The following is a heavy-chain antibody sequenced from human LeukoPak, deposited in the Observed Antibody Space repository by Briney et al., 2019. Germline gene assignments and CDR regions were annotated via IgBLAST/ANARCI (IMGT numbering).Heavy chain of an antibody. D-gene: IGHD4-17*01. V-gene: IGHV3-53*01. CDR2: IYSGGNT. CDR3: ARRAGEYSHPYDY. Sequence: GGSLRLSCTVSGFTFSSNSMSWVRQAPGKGLEWVSFIYSGGNTHYSDSVKGRFTISRDNSKDTLYLQMNSLRAEDTAVYYCARRAGEYSHPYDYWGQGTLVTVSS. CDR1: GFTFSSNS. J-gene: IGHJ4*02.